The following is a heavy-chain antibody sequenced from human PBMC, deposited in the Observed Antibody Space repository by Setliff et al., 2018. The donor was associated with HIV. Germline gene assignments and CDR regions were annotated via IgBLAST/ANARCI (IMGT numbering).Heavy chain of an antibody. V-gene: IGHV3-7*01. CDR2: IKEDGSEK. CDR3: ARAYYSSGSDDY. J-gene: IGHJ4*02. CDR1: GFTFSSYA. Sequence: GGSLRLSCAASGFTFSSYAMSWVRQAPGKGLEWVANIKEDGSEKNYADSVKGRFTISRDNARNSLYLQMNSLRAEDTALYYCARAYYSSGSDDYWCQGTLVTVSS. D-gene: IGHD6-19*01.